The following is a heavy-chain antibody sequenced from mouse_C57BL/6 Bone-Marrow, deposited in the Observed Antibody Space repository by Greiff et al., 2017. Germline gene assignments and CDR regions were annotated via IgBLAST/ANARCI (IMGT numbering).Heavy chain of an antibody. CDR1: GYTFTSYG. V-gene: IGHV1-81*01. CDR2: IYPRSGNT. J-gene: IGHJ2*01. CDR3: ARRRARIPYSY. D-gene: IGHD2-10*01. Sequence: VKLMESGAELARPGASVKLSCKASGYTFTSYGISWVKQRTGQGLEWIGEIYPRSGNTYYNEKFKGKATLTADKSSSTAYMELRRLTSEDSAVYFCARRRARIPYSYWGQGTTLTVSS.